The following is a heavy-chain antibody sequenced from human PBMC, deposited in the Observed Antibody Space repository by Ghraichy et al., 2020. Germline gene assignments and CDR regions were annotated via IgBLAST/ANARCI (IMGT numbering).Heavy chain of an antibody. CDR1: GYSFSIYW. D-gene: IGHD1-26*01. CDR3: ARARHQSGAGATWSFDV. J-gene: IGHJ3*01. Sequence: GESLNISCQGSGYSFSIYWIAWVRQMPGKGLEWMGIIYPDDSDTRYRPSFQGQVTISADKSTSTAYLQWSALKASDTAIYYCARARHQSGAGATWSFDVWGQGTMVTVSS. CDR2: IYPDDSDT. V-gene: IGHV5-51*01.